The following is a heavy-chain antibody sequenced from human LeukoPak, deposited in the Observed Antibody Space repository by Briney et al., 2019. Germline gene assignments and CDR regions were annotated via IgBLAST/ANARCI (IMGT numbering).Heavy chain of an antibody. V-gene: IGHV4-34*01. CDR2: INHSGST. CDR1: GGSFSGYY. J-gene: IGHJ4*02. CDR3: ARLPRKGFDY. Sequence: PSETLSLTCAVYGGSFSGYYWSWIRQPPGKGLEWIGEINHSGSTNYNPSLKSRVTISVATSKNQFSLKLSSVTAADTAVYYCARLPRKGFDYWGQGTLVTVSS.